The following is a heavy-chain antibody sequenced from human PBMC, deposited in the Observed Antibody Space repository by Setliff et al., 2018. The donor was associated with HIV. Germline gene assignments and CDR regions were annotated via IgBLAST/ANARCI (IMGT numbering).Heavy chain of an antibody. J-gene: IGHJ6*03. V-gene: IGHV3-23*01. CDR2: IGGNGDDT. D-gene: IGHD3-16*01. CDR3: ARTVEHLIRGWGFNYYYYMDV. CDR1: GFTFDNSA. Sequence: SCAASGFTFDNSAMGWVRQAPGEGLEWVSTIGGNGDDTNYADSVRGRFTISRDNSRNTLYVQMNSLRAEDTAIYYCARTVEHLIRGWGFNYYYYMDVWGRGTTVTVS.